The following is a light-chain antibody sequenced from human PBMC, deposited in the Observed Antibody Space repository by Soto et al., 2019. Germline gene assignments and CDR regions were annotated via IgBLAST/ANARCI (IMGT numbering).Light chain of an antibody. CDR3: ATWDDNLNIWV. Sequence: QAVVTQPPSASGTLGQRVTISCSGSTSNIGTNSVNWYQHLPNQAPYLLIYDDDQRPSEVPDRFSGSRSGTSASLAISGLQFEDEGDYFCATWDDNLNIWVCGAGTKLTVL. J-gene: IGLJ3*02. CDR1: TSNIGTNS. V-gene: IGLV1-44*01. CDR2: DDD.